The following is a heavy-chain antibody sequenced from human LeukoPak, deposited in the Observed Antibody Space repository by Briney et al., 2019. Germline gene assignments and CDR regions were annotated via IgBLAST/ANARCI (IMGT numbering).Heavy chain of an antibody. J-gene: IGHJ4*02. CDR3: AQGIDSSGWYYYFDY. Sequence: PVKVSCKASGGTFSSYAISWVRQAPGQGLEWMGRIIPILGIANYAQKFQGRVTITADKSTSTAYMELRSLRSDDTAVYYCAQGIDSSGWYYYFDYWGQGTLVTVSS. V-gene: IGHV1-69*04. CDR2: IIPILGIA. CDR1: GGTFSSYA. D-gene: IGHD6-19*01.